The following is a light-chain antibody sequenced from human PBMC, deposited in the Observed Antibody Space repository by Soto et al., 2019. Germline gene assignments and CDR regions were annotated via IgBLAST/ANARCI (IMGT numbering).Light chain of an antibody. CDR2: DAS. CDR3: QQYNSYAWT. CDR1: QSISSW. V-gene: IGKV1-5*01. Sequence: DIQMTHSPSSLSASVGDRVTITFRASQSISSWLAWYQQKPGKAPKLLIYDASSLESGVPSRFSGSGSGTEFTLTISSLQPDDFATYYCQQYNSYAWTFGQGTKVDIK. J-gene: IGKJ1*01.